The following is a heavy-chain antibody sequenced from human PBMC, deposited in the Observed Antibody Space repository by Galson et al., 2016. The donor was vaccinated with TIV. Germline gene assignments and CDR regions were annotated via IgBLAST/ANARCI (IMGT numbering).Heavy chain of an antibody. Sequence: ETLSLTCSVSGLSVRSGSFYWSWIRQPPGKGLEWIGYIYYSGSTKYNPSLKSRVTLSLDTSKRQFSLKLNSVTAADTAVYYCAREKVGAAYYYDTSGYSHNWLDSWGQGTLVTVTS. J-gene: IGHJ5*01. CDR3: AREKVGAAYYYDTSGYSHNWLDS. CDR2: IYYSGST. D-gene: IGHD3-22*01. CDR1: GLSVRSGSFY. V-gene: IGHV4-61*01.